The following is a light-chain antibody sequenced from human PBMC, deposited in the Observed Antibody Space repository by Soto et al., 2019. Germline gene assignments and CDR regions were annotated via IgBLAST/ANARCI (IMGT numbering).Light chain of an antibody. CDR1: SDDVGGYNL. CDR2: KVT. V-gene: IGLV2-14*03. CDR3: SSYTSNSRV. Sequence: QSALTQPASVSGSHGQSITISCTGTSDDVGGYNLVSWYQQHPGQAPKVLIYKVTNRPPGVSSRFSGSKSGNTAALTISGLQAEDEANYFCSSYTSNSRVFGTGTKVTV. J-gene: IGLJ1*01.